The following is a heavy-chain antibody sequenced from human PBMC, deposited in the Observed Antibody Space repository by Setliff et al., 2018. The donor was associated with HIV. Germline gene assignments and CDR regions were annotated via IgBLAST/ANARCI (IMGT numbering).Heavy chain of an antibody. D-gene: IGHD3-10*01. Sequence: GGSLRLSCTGSGFTFGDYAMSWFRQAPGKGLEWVGFIRGKVYGGTTDYAASVKGRFTISRDNTQNLVFLDMNSLRVEDTAVYYCAGSRGYFVKADWGQGTLVTVSS. CDR1: GFTFGDYA. CDR2: IRGKVYGGTT. J-gene: IGHJ4*02. CDR3: AGSRGYFVKAD. V-gene: IGHV3-49*03.